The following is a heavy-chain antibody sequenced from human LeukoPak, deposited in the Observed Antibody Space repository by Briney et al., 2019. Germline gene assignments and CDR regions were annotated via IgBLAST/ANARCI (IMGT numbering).Heavy chain of an antibody. CDR2: ICSSGSTL. J-gene: IGHJ5*02. Sequence: GGSLRLSCAASGFTFSDFYMSWIRQAPGKGLEWVSYICSSGSTLYYADSVKCRFTISRDNAKNSLYLQMNSLRAEDTAVYYCARVVGDIVVVPELNWFDPWGQGTLVTVSS. D-gene: IGHD2-2*01. CDR1: GFTFSDFY. CDR3: ARVVGDIVVVPELNWFDP. V-gene: IGHV3-11*01.